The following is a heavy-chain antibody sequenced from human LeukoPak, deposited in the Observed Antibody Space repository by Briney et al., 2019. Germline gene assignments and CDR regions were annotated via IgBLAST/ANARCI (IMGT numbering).Heavy chain of an antibody. V-gene: IGHV1-69*05. Sequence: GASVKVSCKASGGTFNSYAISWVRQAPGQGLEWMGRIIPIFGTANYAQKFQGRVTITTDESTSTAYMELSSLRSEDTAVYYCARDPNHIAANWFDPWGQGTLVTVSS. CDR2: IIPIFGTA. CDR1: GGTFNSYA. J-gene: IGHJ5*02. CDR3: ARDPNHIAANWFDP. D-gene: IGHD6-13*01.